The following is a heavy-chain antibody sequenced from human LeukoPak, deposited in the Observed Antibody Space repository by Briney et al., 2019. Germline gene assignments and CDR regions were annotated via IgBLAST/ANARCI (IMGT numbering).Heavy chain of an antibody. Sequence: ASVKVSCKASGYTFTGYYMHWVRQATGQGLEWMGWMNPNSGNTGYAQKFQGRVTMTRNTSISTAYMELSSLRSEDTAVYYCARGPRGTMTTVTTFRYVSNYWGRGTLVTVSS. J-gene: IGHJ4*02. D-gene: IGHD4-17*01. V-gene: IGHV1-8*02. CDR2: MNPNSGNT. CDR1: GYTFTGYY. CDR3: ARGPRGTMTTVTTFRYVSNY.